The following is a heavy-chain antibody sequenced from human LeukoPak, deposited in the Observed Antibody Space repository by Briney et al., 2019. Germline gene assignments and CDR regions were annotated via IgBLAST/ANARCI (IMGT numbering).Heavy chain of an antibody. J-gene: IGHJ3*02. V-gene: IGHV4-4*07. CDR2: MYSSGST. CDR3: ARDFLDAFDI. CDR1: GASISSHQ. Sequence: SETLSLTCSVSGASISSHQWNWIRQPAGKGLEWIGGMYSSGSTYYNPSLKSRVSMLVDTSETQFSLKLSSVTAADTAVYYCARDFLDAFDIWGPGTMVTVSS. D-gene: IGHD2/OR15-2a*01.